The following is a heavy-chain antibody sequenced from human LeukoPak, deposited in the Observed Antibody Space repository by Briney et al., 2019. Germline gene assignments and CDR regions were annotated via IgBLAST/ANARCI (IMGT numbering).Heavy chain of an antibody. D-gene: IGHD2-2*01. J-gene: IGHJ3*02. CDR2: IYHSGSI. V-gene: IGHV4-38-2*01. Sequence: SETLSLACAVSGYSISSGYYWGWIRQPPGKGLERIGTIYHSGSIYYKPSLKSRVTISVDTSKNQFSLKLSSVTAADTAVYYCARPLRSTREGWGAFDIWGQGTMVTVSS. CDR1: GYSISSGYY. CDR3: ARPLRSTREGWGAFDI.